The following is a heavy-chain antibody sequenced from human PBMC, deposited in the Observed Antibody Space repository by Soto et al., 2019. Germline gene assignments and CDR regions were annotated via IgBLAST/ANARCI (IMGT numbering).Heavy chain of an antibody. CDR3: AVHLGQNDYAIDV. Sequence: EVQLLESGGGWVQPGGSLRLSCAASGFTFSTFVMTWVRQVPGEGLEWVSSITGSGKSAYYAVSVKGRVTISRDNSKKTLYLRIISLGVDDTAVYHCAVHLGQNDYAIDVWGQGTTVTVSS. CDR2: ITGSGKSA. V-gene: IGHV3-23*01. J-gene: IGHJ6*02. CDR1: GFTFSTFV.